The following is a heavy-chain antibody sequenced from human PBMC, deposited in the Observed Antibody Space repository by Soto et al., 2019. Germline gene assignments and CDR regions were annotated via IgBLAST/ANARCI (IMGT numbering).Heavy chain of an antibody. Sequence: SETLSLTCSLSGGSFSNYYWTWIRQPPGAGLEWIGEVNDSGSTSYSPALKSRVTISVDSSKNQFSLIPTSITAADRAVYFCARDGRYRDIAYYYGMDVWGQGTTVTVSS. D-gene: IGHD3-9*01. CDR3: ARDGRYRDIAYYYGMDV. CDR1: GGSFSNYY. V-gene: IGHV4-34*01. J-gene: IGHJ6*02. CDR2: VNDSGST.